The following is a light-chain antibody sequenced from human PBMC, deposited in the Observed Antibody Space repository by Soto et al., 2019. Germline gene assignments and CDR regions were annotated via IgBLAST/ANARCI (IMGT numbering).Light chain of an antibody. CDR3: SSYTSSSTLYV. CDR2: DVS. Sequence: QSALTRPASVSGSPGQSITISCTGTSRDVGGYHYVSWYQQHPGKAPKLMIYDVSNRPSGVSNRFSGSKSGNTAALAIAGLQVEDEADDYCSSYTSSSTLYVFGTGTKVTVL. CDR1: SRDVGGYHY. J-gene: IGLJ1*01. V-gene: IGLV2-14*01.